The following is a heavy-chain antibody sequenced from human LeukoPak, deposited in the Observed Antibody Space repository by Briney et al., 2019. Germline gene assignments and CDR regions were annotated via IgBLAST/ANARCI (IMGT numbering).Heavy chain of an antibody. CDR1: GFTFSSYG. CDR2: MRYDGSNK. J-gene: IGHJ6*02. V-gene: IGHV3-30*02. CDR3: AKDGTYCSGGSCYSFENYYYGMDV. Sequence: GGSLRLSFAASGFTFSSYGMHWVRQAPGKGLEWVAFMRYDGSNKHYADSVRGRFIISRDNSKNTLYLQMNSLRAEDTAVYYCAKDGTYCSGGSCYSFENYYYGMDVWGQGTTVTVSS. D-gene: IGHD2-15*01.